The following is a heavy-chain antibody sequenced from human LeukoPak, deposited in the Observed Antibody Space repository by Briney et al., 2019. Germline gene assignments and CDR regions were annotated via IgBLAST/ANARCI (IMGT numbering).Heavy chain of an antibody. D-gene: IGHD6-6*01. J-gene: IGHJ6*03. CDR3: ARDLSRRGLYSGSSDYYYMDV. Sequence: ASVKVSCKASGYTFTSYYMHWVRQAPGQGPEWMGIINPSGGSTSYAQKFQGRVTMTRDTSTSTVYMELSSLRSEDTAVYYCARDLSRRGLYSGSSDYYYMDVWGKGTTVTVSS. CDR2: INPSGGST. V-gene: IGHV1-46*01. CDR1: GYTFTSYY.